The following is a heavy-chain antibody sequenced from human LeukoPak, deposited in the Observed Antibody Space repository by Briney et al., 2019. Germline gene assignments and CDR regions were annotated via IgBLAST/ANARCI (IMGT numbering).Heavy chain of an antibody. Sequence: GGSLRLSCAASGFTFSSYAMSWVRQAPGKGLEWVSAISGSGGSTYYADSVKGRFTTSRDNSKNTLYLQMNSLRAEDTAVYYCAGTGYSSSFYYYYMDVWGKGTTVTVSS. V-gene: IGHV3-23*01. J-gene: IGHJ6*03. CDR1: GFTFSSYA. CDR3: AGTGYSSSFYYYYMDV. CDR2: ISGSGGST. D-gene: IGHD6-6*01.